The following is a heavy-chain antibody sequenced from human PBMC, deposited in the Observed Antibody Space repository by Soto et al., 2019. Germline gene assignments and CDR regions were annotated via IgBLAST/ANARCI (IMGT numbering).Heavy chain of an antibody. CDR1: GYTFTSFH. Sequence: ASVKVSCKASGYTFTSFHISWVRQAPGQGLEWMGWISAYNGNTNYAQKLQGRVTMTTDTSTSTAYMDLRSLRSDDTAVYYCAAGEIGGAYYYYGMDVWGQGTTVTVSS. CDR2: ISAYNGNT. D-gene: IGHD3-16*01. J-gene: IGHJ6*02. CDR3: AAGEIGGAYYYYGMDV. V-gene: IGHV1-18*01.